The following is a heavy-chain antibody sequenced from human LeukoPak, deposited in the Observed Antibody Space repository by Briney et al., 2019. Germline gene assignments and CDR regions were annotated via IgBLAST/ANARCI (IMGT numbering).Heavy chain of an antibody. CDR3: AKKYSSSWPPDY. Sequence: PGRSLRLSCAASGFTFSSYGMHWVRQAPGKGLEWVAVVSYDGSYKYYADSVKGRFTISRDNSRNTLYLQMNGLRAEDTAVYYCAKKYSSSWPPDYWGQGTLVTVSS. J-gene: IGHJ4*02. V-gene: IGHV3-30*18. D-gene: IGHD6-13*01. CDR2: VSYDGSYK. CDR1: GFTFSSYG.